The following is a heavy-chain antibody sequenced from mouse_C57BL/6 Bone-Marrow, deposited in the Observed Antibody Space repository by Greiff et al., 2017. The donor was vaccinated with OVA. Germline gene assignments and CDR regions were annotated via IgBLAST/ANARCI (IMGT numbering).Heavy chain of an antibody. D-gene: IGHD1-1*01. J-gene: IGHJ2*01. CDR1: GYSITSGYY. V-gene: IGHV3-6*01. CDR3: ARDLTTVPHLGRDY. Sequence: VQLKESGPGLVKPSQSLSLTCSVTGYSITSGYYWNWIRQFPGNKLEWMGYISYDGSNNYNPSLKNRISITRDTSKNQFFLKLNSVTTEDTATYYCARDLTTVPHLGRDYWGQGTTLTVSS. CDR2: ISYDGSN.